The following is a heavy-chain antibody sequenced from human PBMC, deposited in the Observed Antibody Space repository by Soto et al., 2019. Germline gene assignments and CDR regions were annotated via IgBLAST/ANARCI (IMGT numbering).Heavy chain of an antibody. CDR3: ACEGDGLKRREWNY. Sequence: PGGSLRLSCAASGFTFSSYAMSWVRQAPGKGLEWVAVISYDGSNKYYADSVKGRFTISRDNSKNTLYLQMNSLRAEDTAVYYCACEGDGLKRREWNYWGQGTLVTVSS. CDR2: ISYDGSNK. V-gene: IGHV3-30-3*01. CDR1: GFTFSSYA. J-gene: IGHJ4*02. D-gene: IGHD1-26*01.